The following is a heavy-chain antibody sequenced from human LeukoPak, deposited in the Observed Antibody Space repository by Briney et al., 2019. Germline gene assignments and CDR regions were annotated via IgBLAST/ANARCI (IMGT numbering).Heavy chain of an antibody. CDR1: GGSFSGYY. J-gene: IGHJ4*02. CDR2: INHSGST. Sequence: PSETLSLTCAVYGGSFSGYYWSWIRQPPGKGLEWIGEINHSGSTNYNPSLKSRVTISVDTSKNQFSLKLSSVTAADTAVYYCARAVDYYDTSGVFDYWGQGTLVTVSS. D-gene: IGHD3-22*01. V-gene: IGHV4-34*01. CDR3: ARAVDYYDTSGVFDY.